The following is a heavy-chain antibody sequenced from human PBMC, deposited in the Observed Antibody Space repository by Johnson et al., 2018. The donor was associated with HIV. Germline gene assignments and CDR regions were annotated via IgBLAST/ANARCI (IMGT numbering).Heavy chain of an antibody. D-gene: IGHD3-22*01. CDR3: ARDRRDYYDSSGYPDYDAFDI. V-gene: IGHV3-7*01. J-gene: IGHJ3*02. CDR2: IKQDGSEK. Sequence: VQLVESGGGVVQPGGSLRLSCAASGFTFSSYSMQWVRQAPGKGLEWVANIKQDGSEKYYVDSVKGRVTISRDNAKNSLYLQMNSLRAEDTAVYYCARDRRDYYDSSGYPDYDAFDIWGQGTMVTVSS. CDR1: GFTFSSYS.